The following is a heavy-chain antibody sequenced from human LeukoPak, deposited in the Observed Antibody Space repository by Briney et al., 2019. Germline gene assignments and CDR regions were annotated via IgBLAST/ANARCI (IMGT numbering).Heavy chain of an antibody. CDR3: TRVAAAKYNWFDP. Sequence: PGGSLKLSCAASGFTFSGSAMHWVRQASGKGLEWVGRIRSKANSYAIAYAASVKGRFTISRDDSKNTAYLQMNSLKTEDTAVYYCTRVAAAKYNWFDPWGQGTLVTVSS. CDR2: IRSKANSYAI. V-gene: IGHV3-73*01. D-gene: IGHD6-13*01. J-gene: IGHJ5*02. CDR1: GFTFSGSA.